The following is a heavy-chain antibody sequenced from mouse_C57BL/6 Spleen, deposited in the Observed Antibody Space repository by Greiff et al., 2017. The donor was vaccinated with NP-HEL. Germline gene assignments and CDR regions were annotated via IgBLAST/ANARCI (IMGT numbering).Heavy chain of an antibody. D-gene: IGHD2-3*01. CDR2: INPGSGGT. CDR3: ARSRDGYYFYAMDY. Sequence: VQLQQSGAELVRPGTSVKVSCKASGYAFTNYLIEWVKQRPGQGLEWIGVINPGSGGTNYNEKFKGKATLTADKSYSTAYMQLSSLISEDSAVYFCARSRDGYYFYAMDYWGQGTSVTVSS. V-gene: IGHV1-54*01. CDR1: GYAFTNYL. J-gene: IGHJ4*01.